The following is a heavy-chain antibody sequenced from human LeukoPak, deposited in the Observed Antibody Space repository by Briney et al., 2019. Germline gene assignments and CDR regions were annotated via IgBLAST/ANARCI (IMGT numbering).Heavy chain of an antibody. D-gene: IGHD3-10*01. CDR2: MYYSGST. CDR3: ASIYYYGSGSYFGY. Sequence: SETLSLTCTVSGGSISSYYWSWIRQPPGKGLEWIGYMYYSGSTNYNPSLKSRVTISVDTSKKQFSLNVSSVTAADTAVYYCASIYYYGSGSYFGYWGQGTMVTVSS. CDR1: GGSISSYY. V-gene: IGHV4-59*08. J-gene: IGHJ4*02.